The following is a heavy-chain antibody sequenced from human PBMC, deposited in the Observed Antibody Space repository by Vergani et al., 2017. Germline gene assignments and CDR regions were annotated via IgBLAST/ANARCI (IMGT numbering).Heavy chain of an antibody. CDR3: AKEDTDVDSSGWTGGNDY. V-gene: IGHV3-23*01. J-gene: IGHJ4*02. D-gene: IGHD6-19*01. Sequence: EVQLLESGGGLVQPGGSLRLSCAASGFTFSSYAMSWVRQAPGKGLEWVSAISGSGGSTYYADSLKGRFTISIDNSKNTLYLQMNSLRAEDTAVYYWAKEDTDVDSSGWTGGNDYWGQGTLVTVSS. CDR1: GFTFSSYA. CDR2: ISGSGGST.